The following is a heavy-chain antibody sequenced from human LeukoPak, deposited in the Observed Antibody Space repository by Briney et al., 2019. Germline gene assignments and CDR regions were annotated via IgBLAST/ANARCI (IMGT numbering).Heavy chain of an antibody. CDR2: IIPILGIL. J-gene: IGHJ6*02. CDR1: GGTFSSYA. V-gene: IGHV1-69*04. CDR3: AKERSYGMDV. Sequence: SVKVSCKASGGTFSSYAISWVRQAPGQGLEWMGTIIPILGILNYAQNFQGRVTITADKSTSTAYMELRSLRPEDTAVYYCAKERSYGMDVWGQGTTVTVSS.